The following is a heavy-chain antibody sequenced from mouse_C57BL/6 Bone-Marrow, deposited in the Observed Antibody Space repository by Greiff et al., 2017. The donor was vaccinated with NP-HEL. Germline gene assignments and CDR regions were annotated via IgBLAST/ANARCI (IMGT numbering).Heavy chain of an antibody. CDR2: ISSGGSYT. V-gene: IGHV5-6*01. Sequence: VQLKESGGDLVKPGGSLKLSCAASGFTFSSYGMSWVRQTPDKRLEWVATISSGGSYTYYPDSVKGRFTISRDNAKNTLYLQMSSLKSEDTAMYYCARKEITTVVATYYAMDYWGQGTSVTVSS. CDR1: GFTFSSYG. CDR3: ARKEITTVVATYYAMDY. J-gene: IGHJ4*01. D-gene: IGHD1-1*01.